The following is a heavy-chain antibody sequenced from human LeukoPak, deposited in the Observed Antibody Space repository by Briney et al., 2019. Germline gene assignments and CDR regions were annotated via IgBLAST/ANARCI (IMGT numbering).Heavy chain of an antibody. J-gene: IGHJ4*02. CDR2: IYYSGST. Sequence: ETLSLTCGVSGGSVTSTNWWTWIRQPPGKGLEWIGYIYYSGSTNYNPSLKSRVTISVDTSKNQFSLKLSSVTAADTAVYYCAREDGDSTQFDYWGQGTLVTVSS. CDR3: AREDGDSTQFDY. CDR1: GGSVTSTNW. V-gene: IGHV4-59*02. D-gene: IGHD4-17*01.